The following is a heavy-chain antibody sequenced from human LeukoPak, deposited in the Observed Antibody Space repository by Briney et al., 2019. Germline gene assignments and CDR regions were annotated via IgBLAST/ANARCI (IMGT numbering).Heavy chain of an antibody. CDR1: GFTVSSKY. V-gene: IGHV3-66*01. J-gene: IGHJ4*02. CDR3: ASSSWDD. CDR2: IYSDGNT. Sequence: GGSLRLSCADSGFTVSSKYMSWVRRPPGTGLEWVSVIYSDGNTYYADSVKGRFTISRDNSKNTVYLQMNSLRAEDTAVYYCASSSWDDWGQGTLVTVSS. D-gene: IGHD6-13*01.